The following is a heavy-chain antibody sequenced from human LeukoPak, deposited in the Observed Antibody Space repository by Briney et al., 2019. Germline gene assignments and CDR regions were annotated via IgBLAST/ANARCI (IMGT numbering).Heavy chain of an antibody. CDR3: TRVGYIDEGIDY. D-gene: IGHD5-24*01. Sequence: GGSLRLSCGASGFSFSLYGMHWVRQAPGKGLEWVAFIWAAGNDDFYADSVKGRFTISRDNAKNSLYLQMNSLRAEDTAIYYCTRVGYIDEGIDYWGQGTLVTVSS. CDR2: IWAAGNDD. J-gene: IGHJ4*02. V-gene: IGHV3-33*03. CDR1: GFSFSLYG.